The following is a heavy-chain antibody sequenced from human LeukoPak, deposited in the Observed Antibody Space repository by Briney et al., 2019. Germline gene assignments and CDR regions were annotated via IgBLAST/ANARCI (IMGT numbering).Heavy chain of an antibody. CDR2: ARNKDNSYTT. V-gene: IGHV3-72*01. D-gene: IGHD2-21*01. J-gene: IGHJ4*02. CDR1: GFTFSDHY. CDR3: ARAIVAAPGVDY. Sequence: GGSLRLSCAASGFTFSDHYMDWVRQAPGKGLEWVGRARNKDNSYTTGYAASVKGRFTISRDDSKNSLYLQMNSLKTEDTAVYYCARAIVAAPGVDYWGQGTLVTVSS.